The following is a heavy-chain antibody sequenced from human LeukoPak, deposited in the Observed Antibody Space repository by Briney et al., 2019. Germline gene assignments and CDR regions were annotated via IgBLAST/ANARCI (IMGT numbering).Heavy chain of an antibody. J-gene: IGHJ4*02. Sequence: SETLSLTCTVSGGSISSSSYYWGWIRQPPGKGLEWIGSIYYSGSTYYNPSLKSRVTISVDTSKNQFSLKLSSVTAADTAVYYCARGYYPLYYFDYWGQGTLVTVSS. CDR2: IYYSGST. V-gene: IGHV4-39*01. CDR3: ARGYYPLYYFDY. D-gene: IGHD3-22*01. CDR1: GGSISSSSYY.